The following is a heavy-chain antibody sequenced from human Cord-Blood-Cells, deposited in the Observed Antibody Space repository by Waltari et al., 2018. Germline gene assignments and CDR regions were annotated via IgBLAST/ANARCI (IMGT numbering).Heavy chain of an antibody. Sequence: QVQLVQSGAEVKKPGASVKVSCKASGYTFTSYDINWVRQATGQGLEWMGWMKPNSGNTGYAQKFQGRVTMTRNTSISTAYMELSSLRSEDTAVYYCARGSYSSSWYVRYYGMDVWGQGTTVTVSS. V-gene: IGHV1-8*01. J-gene: IGHJ6*02. CDR3: ARGSYSSSWYVRYYGMDV. D-gene: IGHD6-13*01. CDR1: GYTFTSYD. CDR2: MKPNSGNT.